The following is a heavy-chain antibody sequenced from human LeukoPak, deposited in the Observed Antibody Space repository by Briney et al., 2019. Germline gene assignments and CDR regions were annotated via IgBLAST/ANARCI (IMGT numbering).Heavy chain of an antibody. CDR2: ISWNSGSI. Sequence: GGSLRLSCAASGFTFDDYAMYWVRQAPGKGLEWVSGISWNSGSIGYADSVKGRFTISRDNAKNSLYLQMNSLRAEDTALYYCAKDRDGSYHSIGYWGQGTLVTVSS. CDR3: AKDRDGSYHSIGY. V-gene: IGHV3-9*01. D-gene: IGHD1-26*01. CDR1: GFTFDDYA. J-gene: IGHJ4*02.